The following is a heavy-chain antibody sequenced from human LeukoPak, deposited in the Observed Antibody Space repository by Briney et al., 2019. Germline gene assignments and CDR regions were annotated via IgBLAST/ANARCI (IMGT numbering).Heavy chain of an antibody. CDR3: ARGDGVNYYDSSGFQH. Sequence: RASVKVSCKAPGYTFTGYYMHWVRQAPGQGLEWMGWINPNSGGTNYAQKFQGRVTMTRDTSISTAYMELSRLRSDDTAVYYCARGDGVNYYDSSGFQHWGQGTLVTVSS. D-gene: IGHD3-22*01. CDR1: GYTFTGYY. J-gene: IGHJ1*01. V-gene: IGHV1-2*02. CDR2: INPNSGGT.